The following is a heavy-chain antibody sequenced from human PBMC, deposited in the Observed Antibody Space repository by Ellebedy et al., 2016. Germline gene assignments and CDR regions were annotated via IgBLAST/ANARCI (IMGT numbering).Heavy chain of an antibody. Sequence: GESLKISCQGSGYSFSSYWIGWARQMPGKGLEWMGIIYPGDSDTRYSPSFQGQVTISADKSISTAYLQWSSLKASDTAMYYCARIPYYYESSGPRFLDYWGQGTLVTVSA. CDR3: ARIPYYYESSGPRFLDY. CDR1: GYSFSSYW. CDR2: IYPGDSDT. J-gene: IGHJ4*02. D-gene: IGHD3-22*01. V-gene: IGHV5-51*01.